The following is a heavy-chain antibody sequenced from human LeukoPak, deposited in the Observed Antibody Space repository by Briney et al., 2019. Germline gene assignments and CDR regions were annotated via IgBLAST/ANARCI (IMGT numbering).Heavy chain of an antibody. CDR3: ARDLLNEGNHLDY. CDR2: IYYSGST. D-gene: IGHD4-23*01. V-gene: IGHV4-59*12. CDR1: GGSISSYY. Sequence: SETLSLTCTVSGGSISSYYWSWIRQPPGKGLEWIGYIYYSGSTYYNPSLKSRVTISVDTSKNQFSLKLSSVTAADTAVYYCARDLLNEGNHLDYWGQGTLVTVSS. J-gene: IGHJ4*02.